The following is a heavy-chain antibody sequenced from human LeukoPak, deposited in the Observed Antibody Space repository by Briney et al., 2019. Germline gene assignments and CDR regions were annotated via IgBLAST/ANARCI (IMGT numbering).Heavy chain of an antibody. J-gene: IGHJ4*02. CDR1: GFTFSSYS. V-gene: IGHV3-48*01. D-gene: IGHD4-11*01. CDR3: ARFSKDALDY. CDR2: ISSSSSTI. Sequence: PGGSLRLSCAASGFTFSSYSMNWVRQAPGKGLEWVSYISSSSSTIYYADSVKGRFTISRDNAKNSLYLQMNSLRAEDTAVYYCARFSKDALDYWGQGTLVTVSS.